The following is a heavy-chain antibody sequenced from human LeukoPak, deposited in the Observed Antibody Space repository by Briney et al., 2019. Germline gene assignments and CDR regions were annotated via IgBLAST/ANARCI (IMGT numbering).Heavy chain of an antibody. CDR3: ARLRVRGYGYGPWEGPTWLDY. Sequence: SETLSLTCTVSGGSISSSSYYWGWIRQPPGKGLEWIGTFYYSVRTYYNPSLKSRVTISLDTSQNQFSLKLSSVTAADTAVYYCARLRVRGYGYGPWEGPTWLDYWGQGTLVTVSS. D-gene: IGHD5-18*01. V-gene: IGHV4-39*07. CDR1: GGSISSSSYY. J-gene: IGHJ4*02. CDR2: FYYSVRT.